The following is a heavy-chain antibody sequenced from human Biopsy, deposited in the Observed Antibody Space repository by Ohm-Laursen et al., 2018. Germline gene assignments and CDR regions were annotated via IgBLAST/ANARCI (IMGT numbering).Heavy chain of an antibody. CDR1: GGSFNSLD. CDR2: IIPFFGTT. V-gene: IGHV1-69*01. D-gene: IGHD3-10*01. Sequence: GSSVKVSCKASGGSFNSLDLSWVRQAPGQGLEWLGGIIPFFGTTNYAQAFRGRVAITADESTSTVYLALSSVRSENTATYCCTRGRGADFDHWGQGTIVTVSS. CDR3: TRGRGADFDH. J-gene: IGHJ4*02.